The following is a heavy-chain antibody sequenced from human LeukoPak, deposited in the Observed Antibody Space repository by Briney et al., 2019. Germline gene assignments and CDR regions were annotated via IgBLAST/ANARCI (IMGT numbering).Heavy chain of an antibody. CDR2: ISWDGGST. J-gene: IGHJ4*02. CDR3: AKDCPNYYDSSGYAEHCFDY. CDR1: GFTFDDYA. D-gene: IGHD3-22*01. Sequence: GGSLRLSCAASGFTFDDYAMHWVRQAPGKGLEWVSLISWDGGSTYYADSVKGRFTISRDNSKNSLYLQMNSLRAEDTALYYCAKDCPNYYDSSGYAEHCFDYWGQGTLVTVSS. V-gene: IGHV3-43D*03.